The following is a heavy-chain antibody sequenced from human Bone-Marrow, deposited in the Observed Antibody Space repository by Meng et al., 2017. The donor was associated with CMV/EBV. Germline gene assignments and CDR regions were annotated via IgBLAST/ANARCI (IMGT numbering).Heavy chain of an antibody. J-gene: IGHJ6*02. V-gene: IGHV4-39*07. CDR3: ASDRVSPEDYYYYYGMDV. CDR2: INYSGST. CDR1: GGSISGSNYY. Sequence: SETLSLTCTVSGGSISGSNYYWGWIRQPPGKGLEWIESINYSGSTYYNPPLKSRVTISVDTSKTQFSLKLSSVTAADTAVYYYASDRVSPEDYYYYYGMDVWGQGTTVTVSS.